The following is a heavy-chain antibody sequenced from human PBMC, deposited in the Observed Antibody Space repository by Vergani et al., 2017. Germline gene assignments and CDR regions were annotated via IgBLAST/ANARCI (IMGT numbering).Heavy chain of an antibody. CDR3: AKDLGTSSGGGWFDP. D-gene: IGHD6-6*01. J-gene: IGHJ5*02. Sequence: EVQLEESGGGLVLLGRSLRLSCVASGFTSAGYAMHWVPQAPGKGLEWVSGISWNSNSIGYADSVKGRFTISRDNAKNSLYLQMSSLRAEDTALYYCAKDLGTSSGGGWFDPWGQGTLVTVSS. CDR1: GFTSAGYA. CDR2: ISWNSNSI. V-gene: IGHV3-9*02.